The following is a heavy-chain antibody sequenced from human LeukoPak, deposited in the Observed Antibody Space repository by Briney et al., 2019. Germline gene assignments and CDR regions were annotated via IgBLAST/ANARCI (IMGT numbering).Heavy chain of an antibody. J-gene: IGHJ4*02. Sequence: GGSLRLSCAASGFSFADYDMSWVRQAPGKGLEWVSAISGSGGSTYYADSVKGRFTISRDNSKNTLYLQMNSLRAEDTAVYYCVVAGTYDYWGQGTLVTVSS. D-gene: IGHD6-19*01. V-gene: IGHV3-23*01. CDR2: ISGSGGST. CDR1: GFSFADYD. CDR3: VVAGTYDY.